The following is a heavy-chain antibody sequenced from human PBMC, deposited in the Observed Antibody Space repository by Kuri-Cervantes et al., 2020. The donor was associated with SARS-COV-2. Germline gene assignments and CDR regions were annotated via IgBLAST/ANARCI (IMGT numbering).Heavy chain of an antibody. CDR3: ARAFLRGGSDY. D-gene: IGHD1-26*01. V-gene: IGHV3-74*01. Sequence: LSLTCAASGFTFSNHWMHWVRQAPGKGLVWVSRTNTDGSSTSYADSVKGRFTISRDDAKNTLYLQMNSLRAEDTAVYYCARAFLRGGSDYWGQGTLVTVSS. CDR1: GFTFSNHW. J-gene: IGHJ4*02. CDR2: TNTDGSST.